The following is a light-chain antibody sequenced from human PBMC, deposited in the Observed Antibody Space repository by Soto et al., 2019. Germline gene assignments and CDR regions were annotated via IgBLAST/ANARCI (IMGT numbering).Light chain of an antibody. CDR2: EVN. CDR3: TSFTGTSSQFV. CDR1: NSDIGGSVY. J-gene: IGLJ1*01. V-gene: IGLV2-14*01. Sequence: QSALTQPASVSGSPGQSITFSCTGSNSDIGGSVYVSWYQQHPGKAPKLMIYEVNNRPSGVSSRFSGSKSGNTASLTISGLQPEAEASYYCTSFTGTSSQFVFGSGTKVTVL.